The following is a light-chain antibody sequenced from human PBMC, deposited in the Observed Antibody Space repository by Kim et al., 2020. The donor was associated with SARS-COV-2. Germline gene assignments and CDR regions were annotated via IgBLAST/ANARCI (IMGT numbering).Light chain of an antibody. CDR1: RSNIGAGYD. CDR3: QSYDSRLGGLGV. CDR2: GYI. Sequence: QSVLTQPPSVSGAPGQTVTISCAGRRSNIGAGYDVNWYQQLPGTAPKLLIYGYINRPSGVPDRFSASTSLTSASLAITGLQTEDEADYYCQSYDSRLGGLGVFGGGTQLTVL. V-gene: IGLV1-40*01. J-gene: IGLJ2*01.